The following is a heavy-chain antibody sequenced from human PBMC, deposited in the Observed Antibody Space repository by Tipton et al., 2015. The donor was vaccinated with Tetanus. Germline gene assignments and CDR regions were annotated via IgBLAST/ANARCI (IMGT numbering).Heavy chain of an antibody. CDR1: GYTFTSYG. CDR3: ARDVSGRKIVVTTGYVGPDY. J-gene: IGHJ4*02. D-gene: IGHD1-1*01. Sequence: QLVQSGAEVKKPGASVKVSCKASGYTFTSYGISWVRQAPGQGLEWMGWISAYNGNTNYAQKLQGRVTMTTDTSTSTAYMELRSLRSDDTAVYYCARDVSGRKIVVTTGYVGPDYWGQGTLVTVSS. CDR2: ISAYNGNT. V-gene: IGHV1-18*04.